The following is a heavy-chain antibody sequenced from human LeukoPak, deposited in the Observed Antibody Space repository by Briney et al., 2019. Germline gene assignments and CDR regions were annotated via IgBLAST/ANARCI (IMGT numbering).Heavy chain of an antibody. CDR2: ISGSGGST. CDR3: AKHNYRFGELFYYFDY. J-gene: IGHJ4*02. CDR1: GFTFSSYA. Sequence: GGSLRLSCAASGFTFSSYAMSWVRQAPGKGLEWVSAISGSGGSTYYADSVKGRFTISRDNSKNTLYLQMNSLRAEDTAVYYCAKHNYRFGELFYYFDYWGQGTLVTVSS. D-gene: IGHD3-10*01. V-gene: IGHV3-23*01.